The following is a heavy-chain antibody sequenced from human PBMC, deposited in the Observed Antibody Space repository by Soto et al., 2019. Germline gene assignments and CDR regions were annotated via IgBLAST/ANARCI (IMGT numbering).Heavy chain of an antibody. Sequence: QVQLVQSGAEVKKPGASVKVSCKASGYTFTGYYMHWVRQAPGQGLEWMGWINPNSGGTNYAQKFQGRVTMTRDTSISTAYMELSRLRSDDTAVYYSARVKDLAAMVRYYYYYGMDVWGQGTTVTVS. CDR1: GYTFTGYY. J-gene: IGHJ6*02. CDR3: ARVKDLAAMVRYYYYYGMDV. CDR2: INPNSGGT. D-gene: IGHD2-2*01. V-gene: IGHV1-2*02.